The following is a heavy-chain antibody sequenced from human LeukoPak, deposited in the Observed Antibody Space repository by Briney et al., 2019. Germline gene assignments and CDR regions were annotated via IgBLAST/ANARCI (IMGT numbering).Heavy chain of an antibody. V-gene: IGHV3-7*01. CDR3: VGGIGWLPDY. CDR2: IEQDGSEK. D-gene: IGHD3-22*01. CDR1: GLTLSLYW. Sequence: GGSVRLSCAVSGLTLSLYWANWVRHPPGKGLEWVANIEQDGSEKNYVHSVKGRLTISRDNGENSLYLQMKSLRVDDTGVYYCVGGIGWLPDYWGQGTLVTVSS. J-gene: IGHJ4*02.